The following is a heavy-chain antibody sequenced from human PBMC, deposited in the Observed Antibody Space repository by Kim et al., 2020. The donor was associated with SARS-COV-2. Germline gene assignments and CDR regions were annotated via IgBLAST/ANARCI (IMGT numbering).Heavy chain of an antibody. D-gene: IGHD3-22*01. CDR1: GFTFSSYW. CDR2: IKQDGSEK. J-gene: IGHJ3*02. Sequence: GGSLRLSCAASGFTFSSYWMSWVRQAPGKGLEWVANIKQDGSEKYYVDSVKGRFTISRDNAKNSLYLQMNSLRAEDTAVYYCARDPYYYDSSGHRGGDAFDIWGQGTMVTVSS. CDR3: ARDPYYYDSSGHRGGDAFDI. V-gene: IGHV3-7*01.